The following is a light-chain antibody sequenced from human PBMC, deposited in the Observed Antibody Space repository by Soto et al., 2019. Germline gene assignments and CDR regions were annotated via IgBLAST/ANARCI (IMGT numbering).Light chain of an antibody. J-gene: IGLJ1*01. CDR2: DVS. CDR1: SSDVGVYNY. CDR3: SSYTSSRSYV. Sequence: QSVLTQPASVSGSPGQSITISCTGTSSDVGVYNYVSWFQQHPGKAPELMIYDVSNRPSGVSNRFSGSKSGNTASLTISGLQAEDEADYYCSSYTSSRSYVFGTGTKVTVL. V-gene: IGLV2-14*03.